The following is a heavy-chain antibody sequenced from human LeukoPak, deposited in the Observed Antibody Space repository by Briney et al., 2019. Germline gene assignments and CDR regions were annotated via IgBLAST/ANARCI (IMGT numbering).Heavy chain of an antibody. D-gene: IGHD3-3*01. Sequence: SCKASGGTFSSYAISWVRQAPGKGLEWVSAISGSGGSTYYADSVKGRFTISRDNSKNTLYLQMNSLRAEDTAVYYCAKMYYDFWSGYFSPFDPWGQGTLVTVSS. V-gene: IGHV3-23*01. CDR3: AKMYYDFWSGYFSPFDP. CDR2: ISGSGGST. CDR1: GGTFSSYA. J-gene: IGHJ5*02.